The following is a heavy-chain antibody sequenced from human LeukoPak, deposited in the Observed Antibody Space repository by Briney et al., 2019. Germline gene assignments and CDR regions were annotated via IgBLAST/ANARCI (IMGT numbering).Heavy chain of an antibody. V-gene: IGHV3-30*02. CDR2: IRHDGTKK. CDR1: GFMFSKNA. J-gene: IGHJ6*03. CDR3: AKGQGKQQPMDV. Sequence: GGSLRLSCAASGFMFSKNAMHWVREAPGKGLECVAFIRHDGTKKDYADSVKGRFTISRDNSKNTLYLQMNSLRAEDTAVYYCAKGQGKQQPMDVWGKGTTVTVS. D-gene: IGHD6-13*01.